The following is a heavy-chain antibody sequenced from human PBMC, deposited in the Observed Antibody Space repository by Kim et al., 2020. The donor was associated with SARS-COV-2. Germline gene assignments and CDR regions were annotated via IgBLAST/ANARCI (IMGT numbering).Heavy chain of an antibody. J-gene: IGHJ4*02. CDR3: AKGDCSSTSCYTTDY. V-gene: IGHV3-23*01. D-gene: IGHD2-2*02. Sequence: DSVKGRFTISRDNAKNTLYLQMNSLRAEDTAVFYCAKGDCSSTSCYTTDYWGRGTLVTVSS.